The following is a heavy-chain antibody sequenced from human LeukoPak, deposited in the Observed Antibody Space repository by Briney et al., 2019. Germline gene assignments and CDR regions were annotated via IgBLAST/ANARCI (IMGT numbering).Heavy chain of an antibody. V-gene: IGHV4-38-2*02. Sequence: PSETLSLTCTVSGYSISSGYYWGWIRQPPGKGLEWIGSIYHSGSTNYNPSLKSRVTISVDTSKNQFSLKLSSVTAADTAVYYCARRDRSVLRFLEWLSYFDYWGQGTLVTVSS. CDR3: ARRDRSVLRFLEWLSYFDY. CDR1: GYSISSGYY. D-gene: IGHD3-3*01. J-gene: IGHJ4*02. CDR2: IYHSGST.